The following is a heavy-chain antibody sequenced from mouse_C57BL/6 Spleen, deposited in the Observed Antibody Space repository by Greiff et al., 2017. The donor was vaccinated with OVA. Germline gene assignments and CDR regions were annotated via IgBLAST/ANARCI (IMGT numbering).Heavy chain of an antibody. Sequence: QVQLQQSGPGLVQPSQSLSITCPVSGFSLTSYGVHWVRQSPGKGLEWLGVIWRGGSTDYNAAFMSRLSITKDNSKSQVFFKMNSLQADDTAIYYCAKMGDSSGYLDYWGQGTTLTVSS. V-gene: IGHV2-5*01. CDR3: AKMGDSSGYLDY. CDR1: GFSLTSYG. J-gene: IGHJ2*01. CDR2: IWRGGST. D-gene: IGHD3-2*02.